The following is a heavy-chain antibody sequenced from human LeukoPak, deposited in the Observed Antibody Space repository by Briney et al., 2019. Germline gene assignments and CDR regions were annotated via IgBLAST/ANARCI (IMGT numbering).Heavy chain of an antibody. CDR3: ATQGRSFLDY. CDR2: IIPIFGTA. CDR1: GGTFSSYA. V-gene: IGHV1-69*05. Sequence: SVKVSCKASGGTFSSYAISWVRQAPGQGLEWMGRIIPIFGTANYAQKFQGRVTITTDESTSTAYMELSSLGSEDTAVYYCATQGRSFLDYWGQGTLVTVSS. J-gene: IGHJ4*02.